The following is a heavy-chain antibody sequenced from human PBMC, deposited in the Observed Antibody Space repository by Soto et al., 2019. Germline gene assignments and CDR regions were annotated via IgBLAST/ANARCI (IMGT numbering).Heavy chain of an antibody. CDR1: GYTFTSYD. CDR3: ARWYSNLRNYYYYYMDV. V-gene: IGHV1-8*01. J-gene: IGHJ6*03. CDR2: MNPNSGNT. Sequence: ASVKVSCKASGYTFTSYDINWVRQATGQGLEWMGWMNPNSGNTGYAQKFQGRVTMTRNTSISTAYMELSSLRSEDTAVYYCARWYSNLRNYYYYYMDVWGKGTTVTVSS. D-gene: IGHD4-4*01.